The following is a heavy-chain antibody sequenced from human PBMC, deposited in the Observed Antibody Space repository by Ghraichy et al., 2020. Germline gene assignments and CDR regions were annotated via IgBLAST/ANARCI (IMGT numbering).Heavy chain of an antibody. V-gene: IGHV1-3*01. CDR3: ARSHDRSGYDVRYFDY. CDR2: INGGNGNT. D-gene: IGHD3-22*01. J-gene: IGHJ4*02. Sequence: ASVKVSCKASGYIFINYAIHWVRQAPGQRLEWMAWINGGNGNTKCSQKFQGRVTITRDTSASTAYMELTSLRSEDTAVYYCARSHDRSGYDVRYFDYWGQGTRVTVSS. CDR1: GYIFINYA.